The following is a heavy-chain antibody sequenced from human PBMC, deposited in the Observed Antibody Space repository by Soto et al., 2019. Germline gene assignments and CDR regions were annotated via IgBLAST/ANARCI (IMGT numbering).Heavy chain of an antibody. CDR1: GGSISSYC. D-gene: IGHD2-2*03. V-gene: IGHV4-59*08. CDR2: IYYSGRT. CDR3: ARLNGYCVSTSCHAYYGMDV. J-gene: IGHJ6*02. Sequence: PSETLSLTCTVFGGSISSYCWSWIRQPQEKGKEWKGNIYYSGRTNNNPSLLSRVTISVDTSMNEFSLRLSSVSAADTAVYYCARLNGYCVSTSCHAYYGMDVWGQGTTVTVSS.